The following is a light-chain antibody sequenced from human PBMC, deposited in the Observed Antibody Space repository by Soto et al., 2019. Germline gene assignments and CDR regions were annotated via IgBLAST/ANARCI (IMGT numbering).Light chain of an antibody. CDR1: SSDVGGYNY. CDR3: SSYTSSSTLLYV. V-gene: IGLV2-14*01. Sequence: QSVLTQPASVSGSPGQSITISCTGTSSDVGGYNYVSWYQQHPGKPPKLMIYDVSNRPSGVSNRFSGSKSGNTASLTISGLQAEDEADYYCSSYTSSSTLLYVFGTGTKVTVL. J-gene: IGLJ1*01. CDR2: DVS.